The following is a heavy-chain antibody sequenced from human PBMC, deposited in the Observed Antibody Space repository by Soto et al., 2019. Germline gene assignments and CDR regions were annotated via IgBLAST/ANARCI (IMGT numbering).Heavy chain of an antibody. CDR3: AKGHQSSSWPFDY. J-gene: IGHJ4*02. V-gene: IGHV3-23*01. CDR1: GFTFSSYA. Sequence: PVGSLRLSCAASGFTFSSYAMSWVRQAPGKGLEWVSAISGSGGSTYYADSVKGRFTISRDNSKNTLYLQMNSLRAEDTAVYYCAKGHQSSSWPFDYWGQGTLVTVSS. D-gene: IGHD6-13*01. CDR2: ISGSGGST.